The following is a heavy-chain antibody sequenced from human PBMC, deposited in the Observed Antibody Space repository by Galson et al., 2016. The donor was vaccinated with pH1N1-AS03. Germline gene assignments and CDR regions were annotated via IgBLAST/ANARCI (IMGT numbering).Heavy chain of an antibody. D-gene: IGHD3-3*01. Sequence: QSGAEVKKPGESLKISCKVSGYTFSNHWIGWVRQMPGRGLEWMGIIYPADSSTTYSPSFQGQVTISADQSICTAYLQWSSLRAPDTAMYFCARQQDGRGSGLEWLFWYGMDVWGQGTTVIVSS. CDR3: ARQQDGRGSGLEWLFWYGMDV. J-gene: IGHJ6*02. CDR2: IYPADSST. V-gene: IGHV5-51*01. CDR1: GYTFSNHW.